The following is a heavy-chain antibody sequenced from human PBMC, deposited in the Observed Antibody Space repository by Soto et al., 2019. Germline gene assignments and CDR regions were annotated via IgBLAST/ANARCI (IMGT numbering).Heavy chain of an antibody. V-gene: IGHV1-8*01. Sequence: QAQLVQSGAEVTKPGASVKVSCKASGYTFTTYDINWVRQATGQGLEWMGWMSHNSGATGYAQKFQGRVTMTRDTSISTAAMYLSNLRAEDTAIYYCSRGVDAGVDVWGQGTTVTVSS. CDR2: MSHNSGAT. CDR1: GYTFTTYD. J-gene: IGHJ6*02. CDR3: SRGVDAGVDV.